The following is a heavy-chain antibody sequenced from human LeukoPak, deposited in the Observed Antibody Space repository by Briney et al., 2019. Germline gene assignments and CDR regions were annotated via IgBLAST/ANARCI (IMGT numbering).Heavy chain of an antibody. D-gene: IGHD6-19*01. J-gene: IGHJ4*02. CDR2: ISSGSSYI. Sequence: GGSLRLSCAASGFTLSRYSMNWVRQAPGKGLEWVSSISSGSSYIYYAGSVKGRFTISRDNSKNTLYLQMNSLRVEDTAVYYCAKWDSGIAVAGYFDYWGQGTLVTVSS. CDR3: AKWDSGIAVAGYFDY. V-gene: IGHV3-21*04. CDR1: GFTLSRYS.